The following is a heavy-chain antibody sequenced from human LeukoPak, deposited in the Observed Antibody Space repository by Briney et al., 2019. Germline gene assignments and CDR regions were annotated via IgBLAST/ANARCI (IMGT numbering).Heavy chain of an antibody. J-gene: IGHJ4*02. V-gene: IGHV4-34*01. Sequence: PSETLSLTCAVYGGSFSGYYWSWIRQPPGKGLEWIGEINHSGSTNYNPSLKSRVTISVDTSKNQFSLKLSSVTAADTAVYYCARRVNDYGDYRPFDYWGQGTLVTVSS. CDR1: GGSFSGYY. CDR3: ARRVNDYGDYRPFDY. CDR2: INHSGST. D-gene: IGHD4-17*01.